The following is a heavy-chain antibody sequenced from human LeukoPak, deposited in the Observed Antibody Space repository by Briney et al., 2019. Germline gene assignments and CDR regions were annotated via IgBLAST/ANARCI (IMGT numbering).Heavy chain of an antibody. Sequence: GGSLRLSCAVSGLTFYTYAMSWVRQAPGKGLEWVSAISGRDGRTYYSDSVKGRFTISRDNSQNTLYLQMNSLRAEDTAVYYCARNYDSSGYSLSGFDYWGQGTPVTVSS. D-gene: IGHD3-22*01. V-gene: IGHV3-23*01. CDR2: ISGRDGRT. CDR1: GLTFYTYA. J-gene: IGHJ4*02. CDR3: ARNYDSSGYSLSGFDY.